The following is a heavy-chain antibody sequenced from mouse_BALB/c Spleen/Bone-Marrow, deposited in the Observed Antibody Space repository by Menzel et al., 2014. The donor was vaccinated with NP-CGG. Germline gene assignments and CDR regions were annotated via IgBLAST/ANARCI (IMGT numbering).Heavy chain of an antibody. D-gene: IGHD1-2*01. CDR3: TRDNHGAMGY. V-gene: IGHV6-6*02. Sequence: EVKLMESGGGLVQPGGSMKLSCVTSGFTFSNYWMNWVRQSPEKGLEWVAEIRLKSNNYATHYAESVKGRFTVSRDDSKSSVYLQMNNLRAEDTGIYSCTRDNHGAMGYWGQGTSVTVSS. J-gene: IGHJ4*01. CDR1: GFTFSNYW. CDR2: IRLKSNNYAT.